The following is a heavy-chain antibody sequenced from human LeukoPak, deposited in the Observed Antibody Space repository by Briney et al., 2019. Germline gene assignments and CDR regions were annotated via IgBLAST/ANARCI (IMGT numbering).Heavy chain of an antibody. CDR2: IYYSGGT. CDR1: GGSINYYY. D-gene: IGHD3-9*01. CDR3: AGTYYDILTGYVPFDY. J-gene: IGHJ4*02. V-gene: IGHV4-59*01. Sequence: PSETLSLTCTVSGGSINYYYWMWIRQPPGKGLEWIGYIYYSGGTHYNPSLKSRVTMLVDTSKNQFSLKLTAVTAADTAVYYCAGTYYDILTGYVPFDYWGQGTLVTVSS.